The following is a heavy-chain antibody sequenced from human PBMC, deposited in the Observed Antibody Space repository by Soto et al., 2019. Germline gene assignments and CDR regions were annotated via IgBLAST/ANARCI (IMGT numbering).Heavy chain of an antibody. J-gene: IGHJ4*02. Sequence: QVQLVQSGTEVKKPGASVKVSCKASGYTFTNYDITWVRQAPGQGLEWMGWISAYNGNTNYAQKLQGRVTMTTDTPTSTAHMELRSLRSDDTAVYYCARVVVVVAREPQTYYFHSWGQGTLVTVSS. CDR1: GYTFTNYD. CDR3: ARVVVVVAREPQTYYFHS. D-gene: IGHD2-15*01. V-gene: IGHV1-18*01. CDR2: ISAYNGNT.